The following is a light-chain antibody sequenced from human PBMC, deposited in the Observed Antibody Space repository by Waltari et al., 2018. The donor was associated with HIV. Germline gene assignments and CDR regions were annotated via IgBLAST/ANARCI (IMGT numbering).Light chain of an antibody. CDR1: TSDCIDFTF. J-gene: IGLJ3*02. CDR2: EVY. Sequence: HSALPQPASVSGSPGQPITLSCTGPTSDCIDFTFVSCYQQSPGRAPKLLIFEVYSRPSGISDRFSGSKSGVTASRTISALRAEDEADYFCSSYSARGFVVFGGGTKVTVL. CDR3: SSYSARGFVV. V-gene: IGLV2-14*01.